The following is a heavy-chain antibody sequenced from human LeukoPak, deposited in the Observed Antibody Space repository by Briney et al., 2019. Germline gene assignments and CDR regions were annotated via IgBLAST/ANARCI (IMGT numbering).Heavy chain of an antibody. Sequence: SETLSLTCTVSGGSIGSYYWSWIRQPPGKGLEWIGYIYYSGSTNYNPSLKSRVTISEDTSKNQFSLKMTSMTAADTAIYYCWLEKVVAAYFDSWGQGTLVTVSS. D-gene: IGHD2-15*01. CDR3: WLEKVVAAYFDS. V-gene: IGHV4-59*01. CDR2: IYYSGST. J-gene: IGHJ4*02. CDR1: GGSIGSYY.